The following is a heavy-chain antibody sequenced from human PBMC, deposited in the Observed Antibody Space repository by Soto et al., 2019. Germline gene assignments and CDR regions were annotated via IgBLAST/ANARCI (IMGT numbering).Heavy chain of an antibody. V-gene: IGHV1-8*01. CDR3: ARGGFLEQQLDS. CDR1: GYSFTSYD. Sequence: QVQLVQSGAEVKKPGASVKVSCKTSGYSFTSYDMNWVRQATGQGLEWVGWMNPNSGNTGYAQKFQGRVTMTRDTSIKTAYMELSSLTSEDTAVYYCARGGFLEQQLDSWGQGTLVTVSS. J-gene: IGHJ5*01. D-gene: IGHD3-3*01. CDR2: MNPNSGNT.